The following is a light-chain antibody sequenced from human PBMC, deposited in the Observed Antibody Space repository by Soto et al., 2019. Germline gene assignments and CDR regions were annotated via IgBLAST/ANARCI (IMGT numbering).Light chain of an antibody. CDR2: DVS. J-gene: IGLJ2*01. Sequence: QSVLTQPASVSGSPGQSITISCTGTSSDVGGYNFVSWYQQHPGKAPKLMIYDVSNRPSGVSNRFSGSKSGNTASLTISGLQAEDEADYYCSSYTTTRKGVLFGGGTQVTVL. CDR1: SSDVGGYNF. V-gene: IGLV2-14*03. CDR3: SSYTTTRKGVL.